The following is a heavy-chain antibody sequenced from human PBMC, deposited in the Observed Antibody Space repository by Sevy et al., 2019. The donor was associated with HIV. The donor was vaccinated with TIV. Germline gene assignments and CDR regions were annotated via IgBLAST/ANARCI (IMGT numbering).Heavy chain of an antibody. CDR3: TRDSWTKDYYYYMDV. CDR1: EYTFTNYG. J-gene: IGHJ6*03. Sequence: ASVKVSCKASEYTFTNYGISWVRQAPGQGLEWMGWISGHNGDTNYAQKFQGRVTMTTDTSTSTVYMELRSLRSDDTAVYYCTRDSWTKDYYYYMDVWGKGTTVTVSS. V-gene: IGHV1-18*01. D-gene: IGHD5-12*01. CDR2: ISGHNGDT.